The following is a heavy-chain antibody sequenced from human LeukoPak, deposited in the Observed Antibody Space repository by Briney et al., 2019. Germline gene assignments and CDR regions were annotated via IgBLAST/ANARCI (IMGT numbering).Heavy chain of an antibody. V-gene: IGHV3-21*01. D-gene: IGHD1-26*01. J-gene: IGHJ4*02. CDR3: AREGGSYYMLYYFDY. Sequence: GGSLILSCAASGFTFSSYSMNWVRQAPGKGLEWVSSISSSSSYIYYADSVKGRFTISRDNAKNSLYLQMNSLRAEDTAVYYCAREGGSYYMLYYFDYWGQGTLVTVSS. CDR1: GFTFSSYS. CDR2: ISSSSSYI.